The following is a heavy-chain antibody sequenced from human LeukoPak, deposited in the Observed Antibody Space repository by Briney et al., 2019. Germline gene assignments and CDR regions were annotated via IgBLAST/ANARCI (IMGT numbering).Heavy chain of an antibody. CDR1: GFTFSSYG. D-gene: IGHD2-2*01. CDR3: AKDTMPPKAGFDP. V-gene: IGHV3-30*02. Sequence: PGGSLRLSCAASGFTFSSYGMHWVRQAPGKGLEGVAFMRYDGSNRYYADSVKGRFTISRDNSKNTLYLQMNSLRDEDTAVYYSAKDTMPPKAGFDPWGQGTLVTVSS. J-gene: IGHJ5*02. CDR2: MRYDGSNR.